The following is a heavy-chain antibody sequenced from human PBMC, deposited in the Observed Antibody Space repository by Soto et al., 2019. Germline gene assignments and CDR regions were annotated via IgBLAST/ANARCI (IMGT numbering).Heavy chain of an antibody. Sequence: QVQLVESGGGVVQPGRSLRLSCAASGFTFSSYGMHWVRQAPGKGLEWVAVIWYDGSNKYYADSVKGRFTISRDNSKNTLYLQMHSLRAEDTAVYYCARDIVVMWFGETYGMDVWGQGTTVTVSS. CDR1: GFTFSSYG. J-gene: IGHJ6*02. D-gene: IGHD3-10*01. V-gene: IGHV3-33*01. CDR2: IWYDGSNK. CDR3: ARDIVVMWFGETYGMDV.